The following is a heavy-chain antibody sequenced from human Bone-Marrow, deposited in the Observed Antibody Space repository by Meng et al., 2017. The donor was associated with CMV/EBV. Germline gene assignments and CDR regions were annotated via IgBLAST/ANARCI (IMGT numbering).Heavy chain of an antibody. J-gene: IGHJ6*02. CDR1: GFTFSSYW. CDR2: ISYDGSNK. Sequence: LSLTCAASGFTFSSYWMHWVRQAPGKGLEWVAVISYDGSNKYYADSVKGRFTISRDNSKNTLYLQMNSLRAEDTAVYYCARGDEENYYYGMDVWGQGTTVTVSS. CDR3: ARGDEENYYYGMDV. V-gene: IGHV3-30-3*01.